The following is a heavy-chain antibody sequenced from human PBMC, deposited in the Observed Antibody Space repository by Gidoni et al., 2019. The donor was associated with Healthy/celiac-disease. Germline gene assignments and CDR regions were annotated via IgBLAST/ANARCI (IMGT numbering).Heavy chain of an antibody. CDR2: IIPIFGTA. Sequence: QVQLVQSGAEVKKPGSSVKVSCKASGGTFSSYAISWVRQAPGQGLEWMGGIIPIFGTANYAQKFQGRVTITADESTSTAYMELSSLRSEDTAVYYCASNPDYYDSSGYRRYYYYGMDVWGQGTTVTVSS. CDR3: ASNPDYYDSSGYRRYYYYGMDV. J-gene: IGHJ6*02. CDR1: GGTFSSYA. V-gene: IGHV1-69*01. D-gene: IGHD3-22*01.